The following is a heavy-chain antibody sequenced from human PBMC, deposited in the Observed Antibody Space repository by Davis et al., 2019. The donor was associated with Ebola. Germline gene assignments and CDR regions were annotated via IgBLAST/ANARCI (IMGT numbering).Heavy chain of an antibody. D-gene: IGHD3-10*01. Sequence: SQTPSLTRSIPGDSLPSNRAAWNWIRQSPPRGLEWQGRTLYTPKWYHDYAVPVKSRITLNPDTSKNQFSLHLNSVTPEDTAVYYCAGSGSYGNNWFDPWGQGTLVTVSS. CDR2: TLYTPKWYH. CDR3: AGSGSYGNNWFDP. V-gene: IGHV6-1*01. CDR1: GDSLPSNRAA. J-gene: IGHJ5*02.